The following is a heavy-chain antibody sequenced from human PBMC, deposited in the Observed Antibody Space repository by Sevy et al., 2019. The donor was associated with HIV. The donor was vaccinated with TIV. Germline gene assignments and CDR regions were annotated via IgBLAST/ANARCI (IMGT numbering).Heavy chain of an antibody. CDR1: GGSISSYY. J-gene: IGHJ4*02. D-gene: IGHD3-22*01. V-gene: IGHV4-59*01. Sequence: PETLSLTCTVSGGSISSYYWSWIRQPPGKGLEWIGYIYYSGSTNYNPSLKSRVTISVDTSKNQFSLKLSSVTAADTAVYYCARLSSGYTYYFDYWGQGTLVTVSS. CDR2: IYYSGST. CDR3: ARLSSGYTYYFDY.